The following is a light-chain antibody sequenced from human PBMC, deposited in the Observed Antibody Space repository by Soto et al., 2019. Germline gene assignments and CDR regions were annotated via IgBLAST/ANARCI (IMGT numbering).Light chain of an antibody. CDR1: SGNMASSY. V-gene: IGLV6-57*04. CDR3: QSYDSSLSALYV. CDR2: EDN. J-gene: IGLJ1*01. Sequence: NFMLTQPHSVSESPGKTVTISCTRSSGNMASSYVQWYQHRPGSAPTTVIYEDNQRPSGVPDRFSGSKSGTSASLAITGLQAEDEADYYCQSYDSSLSALYVFGTGTKLTVL.